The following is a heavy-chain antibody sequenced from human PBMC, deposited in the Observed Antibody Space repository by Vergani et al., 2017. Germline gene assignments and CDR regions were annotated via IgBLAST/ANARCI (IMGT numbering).Heavy chain of an antibody. CDR1: GYTFSNYY. J-gene: IGHJ4*02. V-gene: IGHV1-46*03. Sequence: QVQVVQSGAEVKKSGASVKVSCKTSGYTFSNYYMHWVRQAPGQGLEWLGIINPSGGHTNDAQKFQGRVTMTRDTSTSTVYMGLSSLRSEATAIYYCARGDYGILTGYRYWGQGALVTVSA. D-gene: IGHD3-9*01. CDR2: INPSGGHT. CDR3: ARGDYGILTGYRY.